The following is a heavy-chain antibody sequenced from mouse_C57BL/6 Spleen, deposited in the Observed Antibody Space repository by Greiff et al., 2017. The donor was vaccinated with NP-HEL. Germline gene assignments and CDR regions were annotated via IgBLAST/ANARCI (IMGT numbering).Heavy chain of an antibody. CDR1: GFNIKNTY. J-gene: IGHJ3*01. Sequence: VQLQQSVAELVRPGASVKLSCTASGFNIKNTYMHWVKQRPEQGLEWIGRIDPANGNTKYAPKFQGQATITADTSANTAYLQLSSLTSEDTAIYYCALDSSGYSAWFAYWGQGTLVTVSA. CDR2: IDPANGNT. D-gene: IGHD3-2*02. CDR3: ALDSSGYSAWFAY. V-gene: IGHV14-3*01.